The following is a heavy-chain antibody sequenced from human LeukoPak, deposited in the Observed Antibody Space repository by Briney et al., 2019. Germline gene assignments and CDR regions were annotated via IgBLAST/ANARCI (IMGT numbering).Heavy chain of an antibody. CDR1: GFNFNDYY. V-gene: IGHV3-66*01. J-gene: IGHJ4*02. Sequence: GGSLRLSCAASGFNFNDYYISWIRRAPGKGLEWVSVIYSGGSTYYADSVKGRFTISRDNSKNTLYLQMNSLRAEDTAVYYCARGYLTGYSYYFDYWGQGTLVTVSS. CDR3: ARGYLTGYSYYFDY. CDR2: IYSGGST. D-gene: IGHD3-9*01.